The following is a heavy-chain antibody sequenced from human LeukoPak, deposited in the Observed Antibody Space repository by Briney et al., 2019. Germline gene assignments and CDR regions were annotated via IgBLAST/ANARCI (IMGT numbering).Heavy chain of an antibody. V-gene: IGHV3-7*01. J-gene: IGHJ4*02. CDR3: ARRYFDY. CDR2: IKRDGSEK. Sequence: GGSLRLSCAASGFTLSSYWMSWVRQAPGKGLEWVANIKRDGSEKYYVDSVKGRFTISRDNAKNSLYLQMNSLRVEDTAVYYCARRYFDYWGQGALVTVSS. CDR1: GFTLSSYW.